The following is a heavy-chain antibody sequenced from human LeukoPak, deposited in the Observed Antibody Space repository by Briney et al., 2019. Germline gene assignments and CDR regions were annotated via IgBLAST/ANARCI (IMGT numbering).Heavy chain of an antibody. J-gene: IGHJ6*03. V-gene: IGHV1-24*01. CDR2: FDPEDGET. CDR1: GYTLTELS. CDR3: ATDSKYWRRPNYYMDV. D-gene: IGHD2/OR15-2a*01. Sequence: VASVKISCKVSGYTLTELSMHWVRQAPGKGLEWMGGFDPEDGETIYAQKFQGRVTMTEDTSTDTAYMELSSLRSEDTAVYYCATDSKYWRRPNYYMDVWAKGPRSPSP.